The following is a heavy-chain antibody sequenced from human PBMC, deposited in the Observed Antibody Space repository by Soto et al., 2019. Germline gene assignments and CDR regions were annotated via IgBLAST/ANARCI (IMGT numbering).Heavy chain of an antibody. CDR1: GGSISSYY. CDR2: IYYSGST. D-gene: IGHD6-13*01. J-gene: IGHJ6*02. CDR3: ASSNIAAAGFYYYGMDV. Sequence: SETLSLTCTVSGGSISSYYWSWIRQPPGKGLEWIGYIYYSGSTNYNPSLKSRVTISVDTSKNQFSLNLSSLTAADTAVYYCASSNIAAAGFYYYGMDVWGRGTTVT. V-gene: IGHV4-59*01.